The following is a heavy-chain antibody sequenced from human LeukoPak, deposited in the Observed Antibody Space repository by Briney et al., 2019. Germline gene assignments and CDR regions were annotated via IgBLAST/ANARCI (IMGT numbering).Heavy chain of an antibody. J-gene: IGHJ4*02. CDR3: ARGPYCSGGSCYRRLGSGHY. Sequence: GASVKVSCKASGYTFTSYDINWVRQATGQGLEWMGWMNPNSGNTGYAQKFQGRVTMTRNTSISTAYMELSSLRSEDTAVYYCARGPYCSGGSCYRRLGSGHYWGQGTLVTVSS. CDR1: GYTFTSYD. V-gene: IGHV1-8*01. CDR2: MNPNSGNT. D-gene: IGHD2-15*01.